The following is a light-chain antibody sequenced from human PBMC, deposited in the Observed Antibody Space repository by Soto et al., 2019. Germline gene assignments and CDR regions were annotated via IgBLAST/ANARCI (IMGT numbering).Light chain of an antibody. CDR1: SGHSSYA. CDR2: LNSDGSH. J-gene: IGLJ2*01. CDR3: QTWGTYGV. Sequence: QLVLTQSPSASASLGASVKLTCTLSSGHSSYAIAWHQQQPEKGPRYLMKLNSDGSHSKGDGIPDRFSGSSSGAERYLTISSLQSEDEADYYCQTWGTYGVFGGGTKVTVL. V-gene: IGLV4-69*01.